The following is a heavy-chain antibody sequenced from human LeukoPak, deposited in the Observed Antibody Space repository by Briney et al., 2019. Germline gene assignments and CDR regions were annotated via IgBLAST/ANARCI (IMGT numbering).Heavy chain of an antibody. CDR2: ISGSGDST. CDR3: AREGVWLLYFDY. V-gene: IGHV3-23*01. Sequence: GGSLRLSCASSGFTFSSYALSWVRQAPGKGLEWVSAISGSGDSTYYADSVKGRFSISRDNSKNTLFLQMNSLRAEDTAVYYCAREGVWLLYFDYWGQGTLVTVSS. D-gene: IGHD3-16*01. CDR1: GFTFSSYA. J-gene: IGHJ4*02.